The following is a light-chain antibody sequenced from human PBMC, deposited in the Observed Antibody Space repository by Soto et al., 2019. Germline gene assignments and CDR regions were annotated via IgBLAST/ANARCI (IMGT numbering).Light chain of an antibody. Sequence: QSVLAQPRVGKGSPSRSITISCTGTTSDVGSYNVVSWYQQYPGKAPKLIIYEISKRPSGVSNRFSGSKSGNTASLTISGLQAEDEADYYCCSYAGATMYVFGTGTKVTVL. CDR3: CSYAGATMYV. CDR1: TSDVGSYNV. J-gene: IGLJ1*01. CDR2: EIS. V-gene: IGLV2-23*02.